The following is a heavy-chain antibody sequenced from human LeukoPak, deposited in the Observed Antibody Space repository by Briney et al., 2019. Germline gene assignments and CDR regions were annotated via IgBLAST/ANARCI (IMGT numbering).Heavy chain of an antibody. CDR2: INAYNGNT. CDR1: GYTFTYCA. D-gene: IGHD1-26*01. V-gene: IGHV1-18*01. J-gene: IGHJ4*02. CDR3: ARGEKPYDY. Sequence: GASVKVSCKTSGYTFTYCAISWVRQAPGQGLEWMGWINAYNGNTNDAQKFQGRVTMTTDTSTSTAYMELRSLRSDDTAVYYCARGEKPYDYWGQGTLVSVSS.